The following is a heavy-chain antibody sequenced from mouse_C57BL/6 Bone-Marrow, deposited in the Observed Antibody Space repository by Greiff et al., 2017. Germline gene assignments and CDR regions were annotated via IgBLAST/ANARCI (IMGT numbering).Heavy chain of an antibody. CDR1: GYTFTEYT. D-gene: IGHD1-1*01. CDR2: FYPGSGSI. Sequence: VQLQQSGAELVKPGASVKLSCKASGYTFTEYTIHWVKQRSGQGLEWIGWFYPGSGSIKYNEKFKDKATLTADKSSSTVYMELSRLTSEDSAVYFWARHEDQEIFYGEGFDYWGQGTTLTVSS. V-gene: IGHV1-62-2*01. CDR3: ARHEDQEIFYGEGFDY. J-gene: IGHJ2*01.